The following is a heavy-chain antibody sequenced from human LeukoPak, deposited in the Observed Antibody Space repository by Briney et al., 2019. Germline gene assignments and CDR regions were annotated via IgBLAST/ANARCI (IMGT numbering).Heavy chain of an antibody. CDR2: ISAYNGNT. V-gene: IGHV1-18*01. D-gene: IGHD3-9*01. CDR1: GYTFTSYG. CDR3: AISDILTGYYSTTFDY. J-gene: IGHJ4*02. Sequence: ASVKVSCKASGYTFTSYGISWVRQAPGQGLEWMGWISAYNGNTNYAQKLQGRVTMTTDTFTSTAYMELRSLRSEDTAVYYCAISDILTGYYSTTFDYWGQGTLVTVSS.